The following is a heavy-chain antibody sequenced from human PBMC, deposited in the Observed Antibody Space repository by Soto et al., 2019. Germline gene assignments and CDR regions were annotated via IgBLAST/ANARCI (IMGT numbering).Heavy chain of an antibody. J-gene: IGHJ6*03. Sequence: ASVKVSCKASGYTFTSYGISWVRQAPGQGLEWMGWMNANSGNTGYAQKLQGRVTMTTNTSISTAYMELSSLRSEDTAVYYCARLTLSGYYYYYMDVWGKGTTVTVSS. CDR2: MNANSGNT. V-gene: IGHV1-8*02. CDR3: ARLTLSGYYYYYMDV. D-gene: IGHD6-25*01. CDR1: GYTFTSYG.